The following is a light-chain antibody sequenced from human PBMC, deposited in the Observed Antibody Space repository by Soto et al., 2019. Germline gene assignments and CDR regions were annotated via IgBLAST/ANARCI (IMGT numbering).Light chain of an antibody. CDR3: QHYDDLPWT. Sequence: DIQMTQSPSSLSASVGDRVTITCQASQDIKNYLNWYQQKPGKAPKLLIYAASILETGVPSRFSGSGSGTDVTCTISSLQLEDIATYYCQHYDDLPWTFGQGTKVAIK. V-gene: IGKV1-33*01. J-gene: IGKJ1*01. CDR1: QDIKNY. CDR2: AAS.